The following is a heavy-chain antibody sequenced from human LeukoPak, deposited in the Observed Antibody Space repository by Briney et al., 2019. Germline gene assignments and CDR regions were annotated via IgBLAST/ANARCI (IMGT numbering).Heavy chain of an antibody. D-gene: IGHD2-15*01. J-gene: IGHJ5*02. CDR2: ITAYNGNT. Sequence: ASVKVSCKASGYTFRNYAITWVRQAPGQGLEWMGWITAYNGNTNYAQKFQGRVTMTTDTSTTTAYMELRNLKSDDTAVYYCARDCSGGTCSSFWFDPWGQRTLVTVSS. V-gene: IGHV1-18*01. CDR3: ARDCSGGTCSSFWFDP. CDR1: GYTFRNYA.